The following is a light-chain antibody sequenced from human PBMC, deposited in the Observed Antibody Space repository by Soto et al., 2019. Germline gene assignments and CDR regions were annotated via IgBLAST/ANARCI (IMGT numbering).Light chain of an antibody. J-gene: IGKJ1*01. CDR3: QQSYSTPRT. CDR1: QSISSY. CDR2: AAS. Sequence: DIQMTQSPSSLSASVGDRVTITCRASQSISSYLNWYQQKPGKAPKLLIYAASSLQSGVPSRFSGGGSGTYFTLTISSLQPEDFATYYCQQSYSTPRTFGQGTKVEIK. V-gene: IGKV1-39*01.